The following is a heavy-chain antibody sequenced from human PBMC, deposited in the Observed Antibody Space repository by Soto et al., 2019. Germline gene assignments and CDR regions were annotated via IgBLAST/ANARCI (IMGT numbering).Heavy chain of an antibody. V-gene: IGHV3-33*03. CDR2: IWHDGSNK. CDR3: AKNQEREFPRVIDF. J-gene: IGHJ4*02. CDR1: GFPFSSYA. D-gene: IGHD3-16*02. Sequence: GSSLRLSCSASGFPFSSYAMHWVRQAPGKGLEWVTVIWHDGSNKFHADSVRGRFTISRDRSKNTLYLQRSSLRAEDTTLYYCAKNQEREFPRVIDFWGQGTLVTVSS.